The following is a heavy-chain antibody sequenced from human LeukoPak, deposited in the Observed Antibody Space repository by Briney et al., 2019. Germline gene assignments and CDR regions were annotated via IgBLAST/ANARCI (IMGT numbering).Heavy chain of an antibody. J-gene: IGHJ1*01. Sequence: SVKVSCKASGGTLISYAISWVRQAPGQGLEWMGGIIPIFGTANYAQKFQGRVTITADESTSTAYMELSSLRSEDTAVYYCARQNDYGDREYFQHWGQGTLVTVSS. D-gene: IGHD4-17*01. CDR2: IIPIFGTA. V-gene: IGHV1-69*01. CDR3: ARQNDYGDREYFQH. CDR1: GGTLISYA.